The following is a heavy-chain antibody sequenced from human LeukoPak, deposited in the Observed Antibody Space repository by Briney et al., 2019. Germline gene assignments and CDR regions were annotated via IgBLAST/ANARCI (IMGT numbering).Heavy chain of an antibody. V-gene: IGHV1-3*01. CDR3: AKARRGYSYPLEGY. CDR1: GYTFTSYA. Sequence: ASVKVSCKASGYTFTSYAMHWVRQAPGQRLEWMGWINAGNGNTKYSQKFQGRVTITRDTSASTTYMELSSLRSEDTAVYYCAKARRGYSYPLEGYWGQGTLVTVSS. J-gene: IGHJ4*02. D-gene: IGHD5-18*01. CDR2: INAGNGNT.